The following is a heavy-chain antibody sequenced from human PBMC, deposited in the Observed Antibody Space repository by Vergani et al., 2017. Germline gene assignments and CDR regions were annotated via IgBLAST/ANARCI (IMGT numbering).Heavy chain of an antibody. Sequence: QVQLVQSGSELKKPGASVKVSCKASGYTFTTYAMNWVRQAPGQGLEWMGWINTNTGNPTYAQGFTGRFVFSLDTSVSTAYLQITRLKAEDTAVYYCARESGYYDSSGYYYHLYGRDVWGQGTTVTVSS. CDR1: GYTFTTYA. CDR2: INTNTGNP. V-gene: IGHV7-4-1*02. J-gene: IGHJ6*02. CDR3: ARESGYYDSSGYYYHLYGRDV. D-gene: IGHD3-22*01.